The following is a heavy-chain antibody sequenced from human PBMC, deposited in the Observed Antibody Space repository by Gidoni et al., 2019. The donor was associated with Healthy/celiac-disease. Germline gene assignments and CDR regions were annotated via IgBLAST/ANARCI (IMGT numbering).Heavy chain of an antibody. D-gene: IGHD4-17*01. CDR2: INHSGRT. J-gene: IGHJ2*01. CDR3: ARAAFATVTTRLRYFDL. Sequence: QVQLQQWSAGLLKPSETLSLTCAVYVGSFSGSYWSWIRQPPGKWLEWIGEINHSGRTNYNPSLKSRVTISVDTSKNQFSLKLSSVTAADTAVYYCARAAFATVTTRLRYFDLWGRGTLVTVSS. V-gene: IGHV4-34*01. CDR1: VGSFSGSY.